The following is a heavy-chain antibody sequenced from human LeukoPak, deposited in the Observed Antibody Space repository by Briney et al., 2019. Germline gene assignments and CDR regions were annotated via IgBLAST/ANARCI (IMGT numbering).Heavy chain of an antibody. D-gene: IGHD5-24*01. V-gene: IGHV3-30*02. J-gene: IGHJ4*02. CDR1: GFTFSSYG. CDR2: IRYDGSHK. Sequence: SGGSLRLSCATSGFTFSSYGMHWVRQAPGKGLQWVAFIRYDGSHKYYADSVEGRFTISRDNSKNTLYLQMNSLRAEDTAVYYCAKGRGWLQFFDYWGQGTLVTVSS. CDR3: AKGRGWLQFFDY.